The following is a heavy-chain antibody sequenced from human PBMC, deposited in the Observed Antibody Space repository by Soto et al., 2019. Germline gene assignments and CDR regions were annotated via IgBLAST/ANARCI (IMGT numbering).Heavy chain of an antibody. V-gene: IGHV4-39*01. CDR3: ARHALEQTYYYYGMDV. CDR2: IYYSGST. CDR1: GGSISSGDYY. D-gene: IGHD1-1*01. Sequence: SETLSLTCTVSGGSISSGDYYWSWIRQPPGKGLEWIGYIYYSGSTYYNPSLKSRVTISVDTSKNQFSLKLSSVTAADTAVYYCARHALEQTYYYYGMDVWGQGTTVTVSS. J-gene: IGHJ6*02.